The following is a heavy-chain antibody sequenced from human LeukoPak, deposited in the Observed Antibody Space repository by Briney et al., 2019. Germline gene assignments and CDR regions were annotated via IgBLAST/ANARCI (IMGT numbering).Heavy chain of an antibody. V-gene: IGHV3-11*01. Sequence: GGSLRLSCAASGFTFSNYWMHWVRQAPGKGLEWVSYISSSGSTIYYADSVKGRFTISRDNAKNSLYLQMNSLRAEDTAVYYCARFSPRYDFWSGYYLYGMDVWGQGTTVTVSS. CDR1: GFTFSNYW. J-gene: IGHJ6*02. D-gene: IGHD3-3*01. CDR2: ISSSGSTI. CDR3: ARFSPRYDFWSGYYLYGMDV.